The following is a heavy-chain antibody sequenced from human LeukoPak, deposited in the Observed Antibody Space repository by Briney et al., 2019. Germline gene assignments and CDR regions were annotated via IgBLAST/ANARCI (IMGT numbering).Heavy chain of an antibody. Sequence: ASVKVSCKASGYTFTGYYIHWVRRAPGQGLEGMGFINPNTGGTSYAQKFQARVTMTRDTSISTAYMELSGLRSDDTAVYYCARRYDFWSGYPTAFDYWGQGTLVTVSS. CDR2: INPNTGGT. V-gene: IGHV1-2*02. CDR1: GYTFTGYY. D-gene: IGHD3-3*01. J-gene: IGHJ4*02. CDR3: ARRYDFWSGYPTAFDY.